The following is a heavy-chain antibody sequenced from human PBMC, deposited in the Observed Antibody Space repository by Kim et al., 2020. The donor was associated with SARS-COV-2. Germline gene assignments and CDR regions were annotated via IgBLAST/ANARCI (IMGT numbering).Heavy chain of an antibody. D-gene: IGHD1-26*01. V-gene: IGHV3-48*03. CDR2: TI. Sequence: TIYYADSVKGRFTISIDNAKNSLYLQMNSLRAEDTAVYYCAREPGDYFDYWGQGTLVTVSS. CDR3: AREPGDYFDY. J-gene: IGHJ4*02.